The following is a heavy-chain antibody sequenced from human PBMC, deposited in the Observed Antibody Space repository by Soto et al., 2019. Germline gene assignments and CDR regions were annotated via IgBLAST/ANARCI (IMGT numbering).Heavy chain of an antibody. CDR2: IIPIFGTA. J-gene: IGHJ4*02. D-gene: IGHD3-22*01. Sequence: GASVKVSCKASGGTFSSYAISWVRQAPGQGLEWMGGIIPIFGTANYAQKFQGRVTITADESTSTAYMELSSLRSEDTAVYYCEIGSSSGYYPGYWGQGTLVTVSS. V-gene: IGHV1-69*13. CDR3: EIGSSSGYYPGY. CDR1: GGTFSSYA.